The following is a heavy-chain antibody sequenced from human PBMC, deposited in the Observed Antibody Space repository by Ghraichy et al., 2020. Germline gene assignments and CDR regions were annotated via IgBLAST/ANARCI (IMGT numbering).Heavy chain of an antibody. J-gene: IGHJ4*02. Sequence: SETPSLTCAVYGGSFSGYYWSWIRQPPGKGLEWIGEINHSGSTNYNPSLKSRVTISVDTSKNQFSLKLSSVTAADTAVYYCARDGYYYDFWSGYPAQYYFDYWGQGTLVTVSS. D-gene: IGHD3-3*01. CDR1: GGSFSGYY. CDR3: ARDGYYYDFWSGYPAQYYFDY. CDR2: INHSGST. V-gene: IGHV4-34*01.